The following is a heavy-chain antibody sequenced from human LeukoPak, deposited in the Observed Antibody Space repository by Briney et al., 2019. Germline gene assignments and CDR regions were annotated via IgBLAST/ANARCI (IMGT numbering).Heavy chain of an antibody. CDR2: IYSSGTT. V-gene: IGHV4-31*03. CDR1: GGSITSGGYY. J-gene: IGHJ4*02. CDR3: ARAYGSGSASNRYFDY. D-gene: IGHD3-10*01. Sequence: SRTLSLTFTVSGGSITSGGYYWSWIRQHPDKGLVWIGYIYSSGTTFFNPSLKSRLTISLDTSEHQFSLNLKSVTAADTAIYYCARAYGSGSASNRYFDYWGQGALVTVSS.